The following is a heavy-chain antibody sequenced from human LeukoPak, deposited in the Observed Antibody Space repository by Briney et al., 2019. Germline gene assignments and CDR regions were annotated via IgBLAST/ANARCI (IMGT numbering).Heavy chain of an antibody. CDR1: GGSISSGSYY. J-gene: IGHJ4*02. Sequence: SETLSLTCTVSGGSISSGSYYWSWIRQPAGKGLEWIGRIYTSGSTNYNPSLKSRVAISVDTSKNQFSLKLSSVTAADTAVYYCARMRWELLLYYFDYWGQGTLVTVSS. CDR2: IYTSGST. CDR3: ARMRWELLLYYFDY. D-gene: IGHD1-26*01. V-gene: IGHV4-61*02.